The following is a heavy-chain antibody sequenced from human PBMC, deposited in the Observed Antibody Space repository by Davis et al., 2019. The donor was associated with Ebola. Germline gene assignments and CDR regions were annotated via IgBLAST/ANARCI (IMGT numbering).Heavy chain of an antibody. CDR1: GGSFSGYY. CDR3: ASGYSSSWFDP. J-gene: IGHJ5*02. V-gene: IGHV4-34*01. Sequence: MPSETLSLTCAVYGGSFSGYYWSWIRQPPGKGLEWIGEINHSGSTNYNPSLKSRVTISVDTSKNQFSLKLSSVTAADTAVYYCASGYSSSWFDPWGQGTLVTVSS. CDR2: INHSGST. D-gene: IGHD6-13*01.